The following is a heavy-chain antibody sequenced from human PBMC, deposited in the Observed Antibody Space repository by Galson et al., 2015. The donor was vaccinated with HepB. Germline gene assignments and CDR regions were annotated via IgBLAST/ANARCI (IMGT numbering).Heavy chain of an antibody. CDR1: GFTFSSYS. Sequence: SLRLSCAASGFTFSSYSMNWVRQAPGKGLEWVSSISSSSSSYIYYADSVKGRFTISRDNAKNSLYLQMNSLRAEDTAVYYCARAHQYQPLHDAFDIWGQGTMVTVSS. V-gene: IGHV3-21*01. CDR3: ARAHQYQPLHDAFDI. CDR2: ISSSSSSYI. D-gene: IGHD2-2*01. J-gene: IGHJ3*02.